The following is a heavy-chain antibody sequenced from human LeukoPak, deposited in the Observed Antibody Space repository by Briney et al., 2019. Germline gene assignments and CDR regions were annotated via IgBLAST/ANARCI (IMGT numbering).Heavy chain of an antibody. J-gene: IGHJ6*03. CDR2: ISAYNGNT. CDR3: ARDLKTTVDYYYYYMDV. CDR1: GYTFTSYG. D-gene: IGHD4-11*01. Sequence: ASVKVSCKASGYTFTSYGISWVRQAPGQGLEWMGWISAYNGNTNYAQKLQGRVTMTTDTSTSTAYMELRSLRSDDTAVYYCARDLKTTVDYYYYYMDVWGKGTTVTVSS. V-gene: IGHV1-18*01.